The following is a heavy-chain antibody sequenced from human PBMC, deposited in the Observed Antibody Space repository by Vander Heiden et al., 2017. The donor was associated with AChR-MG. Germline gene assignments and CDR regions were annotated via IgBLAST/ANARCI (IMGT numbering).Heavy chain of an antibody. J-gene: IGHJ5*02. V-gene: IGHV1-8*01. Sequence: QVQLVQSGAEVKKPGASVKVSCKASGSTFTSYDINWVRQATGKGLEWMGWMNPNSGNTGYAQKFQGRVTMTRNTSISTAYMELSSLRSEDTAVYYLSRKIAVAGKWFSHWGQGTLVTVSS. D-gene: IGHD6-19*01. CDR3: SRKIAVAGKWFSH. CDR1: GSTFTSYD. CDR2: MNPNSGNT.